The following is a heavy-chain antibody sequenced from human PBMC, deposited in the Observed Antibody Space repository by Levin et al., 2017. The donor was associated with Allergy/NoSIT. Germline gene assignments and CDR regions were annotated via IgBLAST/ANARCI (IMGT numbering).Heavy chain of an antibody. J-gene: IGHJ6*02. Sequence: GGSLRLSCEASGFIFEDYAMHWVRQVPGKGLEWVAGISWSSHSLGYADSVKGRFTISRDNAKNSLYLQMYSLRFEDTALYYCTKDNFRGYSLGAKFEVYGVDVWGHGTAVTV. CDR2: ISWSSHSL. CDR3: TKDNFRGYSLGAKFEVYGVDV. D-gene: IGHD5-18*01. CDR1: GFIFEDYA. V-gene: IGHV3-9*01.